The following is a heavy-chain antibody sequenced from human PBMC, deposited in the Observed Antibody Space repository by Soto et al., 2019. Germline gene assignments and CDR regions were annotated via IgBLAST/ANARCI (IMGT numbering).Heavy chain of an antibody. D-gene: IGHD2-21*02. CDR3: AGLSVTGGVDV. CDR2: ISASGETV. Sequence: EVRLEESGGGFVQPGAALRLSCVFSGLTSSGIELNWVRQAAGKGLEWLSYISASGETVDYIDSVRGRFTISRDKAKYYLFLQMSALRVEDTAVYYCAGLSVTGGVDVWGQGTTVTVSS. J-gene: IGHJ6*02. CDR1: GLTSSGIE. V-gene: IGHV3-48*03.